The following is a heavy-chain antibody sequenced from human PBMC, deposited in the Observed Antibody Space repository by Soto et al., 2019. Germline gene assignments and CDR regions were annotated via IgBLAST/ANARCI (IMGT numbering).Heavy chain of an antibody. V-gene: IGHV1-69*13. CDR1: GGTFSSYA. CDR3: ARNPAITMVRGVYYYYYGMDV. CDR2: IIPIFGTA. D-gene: IGHD3-10*01. J-gene: IGHJ6*02. Sequence: SVKVSCKASGGTFSSYAISWVRQAPGQGLEWMGGIIPIFGTANYAQKFQGRVTITADESTSTAYMELSSLRSEDTAVYYCARNPAITMVRGVYYYYYGMDVWGQGTTVTVS.